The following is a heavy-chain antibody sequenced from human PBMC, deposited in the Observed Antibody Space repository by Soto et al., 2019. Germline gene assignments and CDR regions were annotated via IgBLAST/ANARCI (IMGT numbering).Heavy chain of an antibody. V-gene: IGHV3-23*01. D-gene: IGHD3-10*01. Sequence: PGGSLRLSCAASGFTFSRYAMSWVRQAPGKGLEWVSTVTGGGHTTYNADSVNGRFTISRDNSKNTLYLQMNNLRAEDTAIYYCAASSGDLDVYGMDIWGPGTTVRVYS. CDR3: AASSGDLDVYGMDI. J-gene: IGHJ6*02. CDR1: GFTFSRYA. CDR2: VTGGGHTT.